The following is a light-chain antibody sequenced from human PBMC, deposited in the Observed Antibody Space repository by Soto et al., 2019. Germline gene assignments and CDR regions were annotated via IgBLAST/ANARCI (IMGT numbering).Light chain of an antibody. V-gene: IGKV3-15*01. CDR3: QKYNSWPLT. CDR2: GAS. CDR1: QSVSNN. Sequence: EIVMTQSPATLSVSPGERATLSCRASQSVSNNLAWYQQKPGQAPRLLIYGASTRATGIPARFSGSGSGTEFTLTISSLQSEDFAVYYCQKYNSWPLTFGGGTKVAIK. J-gene: IGKJ4*01.